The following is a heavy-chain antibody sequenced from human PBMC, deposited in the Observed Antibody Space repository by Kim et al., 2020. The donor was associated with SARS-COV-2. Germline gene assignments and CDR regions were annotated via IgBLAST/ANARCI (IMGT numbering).Heavy chain of an antibody. D-gene: IGHD3-9*01. CDR3: ARDQGRDILTGYYFAGDAFDI. V-gene: IGHV3-74*01. J-gene: IGHJ3*02. CDR1: GFTFSSYW. CDR2: INSDGSST. Sequence: GGSLRLSCAASGFTFSSYWMHWVRQAPGKGLVWVSRINSDGSSTSYADSVKGRFTISRDNAKNTLYLQMNSLRAEDTAVYYCARDQGRDILTGYYFAGDAFDIWGQGTMVTVSS.